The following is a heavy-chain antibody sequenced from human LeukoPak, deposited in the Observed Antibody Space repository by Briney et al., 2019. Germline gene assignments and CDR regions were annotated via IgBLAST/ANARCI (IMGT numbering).Heavy chain of an antibody. J-gene: IGHJ4*02. V-gene: IGHV1-2*06. CDR2: INPNSGDT. CDR1: GYTFTGYY. CDR3: ARDAPDCSSTSCYAGYLFDY. Sequence: ASVKVSCKASGYTFTGYYMHWVRQAPGQGLEWMGRINPNSGDTNFAQKFQGRVTMTRDTSLSTAYMELSRLRSDDTAVYYCARDAPDCSSTSCYAGYLFDYWGQGTLVTVSS. D-gene: IGHD2-2*01.